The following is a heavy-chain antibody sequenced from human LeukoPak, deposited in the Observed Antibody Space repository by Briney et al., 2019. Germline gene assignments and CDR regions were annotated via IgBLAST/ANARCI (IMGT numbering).Heavy chain of an antibody. CDR1: GFTFSGSA. CDR2: IRSKANSYAT. D-gene: IGHD3-22*01. Sequence: PGGSLRLSCAASGFTFSGSAMHWVRQASGKGLEWVGRIRSKANSYATAYAASVKGRFTISRDDSKNTAYLQMNSLKTEDTAVYYCTHYYDSTGYGGGDYFDYWGQGTLVTVSS. CDR3: THYYDSTGYGGGDYFDY. J-gene: IGHJ4*02. V-gene: IGHV3-73*01.